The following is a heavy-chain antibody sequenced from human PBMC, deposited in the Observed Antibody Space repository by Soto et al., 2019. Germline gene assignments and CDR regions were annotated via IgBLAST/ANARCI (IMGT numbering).Heavy chain of an antibody. CDR1: VDSISNYH. D-gene: IGHD2-15*01. CDR3: AREGVWYGETFFDY. CDR2: VYFSGST. J-gene: IGHJ4*02. V-gene: IGHV4-59*01. Sequence: PSETLSLSCTFSVDSISNYHWSWIRQPPGKGLEWIGYVYFSGSTHYNPSLKSRVTISLDTSKSQFSLRLNSVTAADTAVYYCAREGVWYGETFFDYWGQGILVTVSS.